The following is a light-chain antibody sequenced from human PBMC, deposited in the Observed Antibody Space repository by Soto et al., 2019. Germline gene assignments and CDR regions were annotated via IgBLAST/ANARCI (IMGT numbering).Light chain of an antibody. CDR2: GAS. Sequence: AIQMTQSPSSLSASVGDRVTITCRASQDIRGDLGWYQQKPGKAPKALIYGASNLQSGVPSRFSGSGFGTDFTLIISSLQPEDFATYYCLQDRNYPRTFGQGTKVESK. CDR1: QDIRGD. CDR3: LQDRNYPRT. V-gene: IGKV1-6*01. J-gene: IGKJ1*01.